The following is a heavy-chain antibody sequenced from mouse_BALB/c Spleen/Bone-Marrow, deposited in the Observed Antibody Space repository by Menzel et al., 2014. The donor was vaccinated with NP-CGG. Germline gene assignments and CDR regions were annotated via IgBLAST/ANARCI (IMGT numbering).Heavy chain of an antibody. J-gene: IGHJ2*01. Sequence: ESGAELARPGASVKLSCKASGYTFTNYWMQWVKQRPGQGLEWIGAIYPGDGDTRYTQRFKDKATLTADNSSTTAYMQLSNLASDDSAVYYCARGTNYWGQGTTLTVSS. CDR1: GYTFTNYW. CDR2: IYPGDGDT. CDR3: ARGTNY. D-gene: IGHD3-3*01. V-gene: IGHV1-87*01.